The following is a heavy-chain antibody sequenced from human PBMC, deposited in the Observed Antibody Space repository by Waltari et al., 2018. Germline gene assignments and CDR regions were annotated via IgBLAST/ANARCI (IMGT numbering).Heavy chain of an antibody. J-gene: IGHJ4*02. CDR1: GFTLTSSW. D-gene: IGHD5-18*01. CDR3: AKSRYGTLPIDY. V-gene: IGHV3-74*01. Sequence: EVQLVESGGGLVQPGGSLRLSCAASGFTLTSSWMHWVRLVPGKGLVWVSRINSDVTVTNYADSVRGRFTISRDNAKNMLYLQMDSLRAEDTAVYYCAKSRYGTLPIDYWGQGTLVTVSS. CDR2: INSDVTVT.